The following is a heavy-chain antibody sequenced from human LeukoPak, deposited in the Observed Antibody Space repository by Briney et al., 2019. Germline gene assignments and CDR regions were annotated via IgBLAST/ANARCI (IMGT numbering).Heavy chain of an antibody. Sequence: GGSLRLSCAASGFTFSTYWMSWVRQAPGKGPEWVANIKQDGNEKYYVESVKGRFTISRDNSKNTLYLQMNSLRAEDTAVYYCARSYYYDSSHTVDYWGQGTLVTVSS. CDR3: ARSYYYDSSHTVDY. CDR2: IKQDGNEK. V-gene: IGHV3-7*01. J-gene: IGHJ4*02. D-gene: IGHD3-22*01. CDR1: GFTFSTYW.